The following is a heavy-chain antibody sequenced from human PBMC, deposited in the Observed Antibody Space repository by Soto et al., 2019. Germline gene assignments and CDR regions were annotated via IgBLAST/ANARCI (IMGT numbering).Heavy chain of an antibody. V-gene: IGHV1-46*01. J-gene: IGHJ1*01. CDR3: ARYPYYYDSSGYRYFQH. D-gene: IGHD3-22*01. Sequence: VASVKVSCKASGYTFTSYYMHWVRQAPGQGLEWMGIINPSGGSTSYAQKFQGRVTMTRDTSTSTVYMELSSLRSEDTAVYYCARYPYYYDSSGYRYFQHWGQGTLVTVSS. CDR2: INPSGGST. CDR1: GYTFTSYY.